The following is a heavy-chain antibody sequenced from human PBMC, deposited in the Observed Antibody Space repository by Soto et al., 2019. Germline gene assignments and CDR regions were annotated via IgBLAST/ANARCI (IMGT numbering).Heavy chain of an antibody. Sequence: EVQLVESGGGLVQPGGSLRLSCVASGFTFSTDSMNWVRQAPGKGLEWVAHISTSGATRYYADSVKGRFTISRDNAKTSLYLQMDSLRNEDTAVYYCATFFCSGFDYWGQGTLVTVSS. CDR3: ATFFCSGFDY. CDR1: GFTFSTDS. J-gene: IGHJ4*02. V-gene: IGHV3-48*02. D-gene: IGHD6-19*01. CDR2: ISTSGATR.